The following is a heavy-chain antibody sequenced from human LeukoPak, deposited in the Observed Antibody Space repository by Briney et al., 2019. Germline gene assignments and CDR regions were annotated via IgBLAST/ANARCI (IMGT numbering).Heavy chain of an antibody. CDR1: GFAFSSYA. CDR2: ISGGGGST. CDR3: STEIALWFGDVNY. V-gene: IGHV3-23*01. J-gene: IGHJ4*02. D-gene: IGHD3-10*01. Sequence: PGGSLRLSCVASGFAFSSYAMHWVRQAPGKGLEWVSTISGGGGSTYYADSVQGRFTISRDNSKNTLYLQMNSLRGEDTAIYYCSTEIALWFGDVNYWGQGTLVTVSS.